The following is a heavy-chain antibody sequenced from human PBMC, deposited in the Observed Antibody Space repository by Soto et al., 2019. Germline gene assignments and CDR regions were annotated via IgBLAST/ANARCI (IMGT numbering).Heavy chain of an antibody. Sequence: GGSLRLSCAASGFTFSSYGMHWVRQAPGKGLEWVAVIWYDGSNKYYADSVKGRFTISRDNSKNTLYLQMNSLRAEDTAVYYCARPGYDFWSGDRLADYYYYMDVWGKGTTVTVSS. CDR1: GFTFSSYG. J-gene: IGHJ6*03. V-gene: IGHV3-33*01. CDR3: ARPGYDFWSGDRLADYYYYMDV. D-gene: IGHD3-3*01. CDR2: IWYDGSNK.